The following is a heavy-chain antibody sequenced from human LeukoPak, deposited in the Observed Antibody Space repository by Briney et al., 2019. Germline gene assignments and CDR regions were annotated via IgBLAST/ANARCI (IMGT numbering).Heavy chain of an antibody. CDR3: ARVQGIAAAMIDY. CDR2: IYSGGST. V-gene: IGHV3-53*01. J-gene: IGHJ4*02. Sequence: GGSLRLSCAASGFTVSSNYMSWVRRAPGKGLEWVSVIYSGGSTYYADSVKGRFTISRDNSKNTLYLQMNSLRAEDTAVYYCARVQGIAAAMIDYWGQGTLVTVSS. CDR1: GFTVSSNY. D-gene: IGHD6-13*01.